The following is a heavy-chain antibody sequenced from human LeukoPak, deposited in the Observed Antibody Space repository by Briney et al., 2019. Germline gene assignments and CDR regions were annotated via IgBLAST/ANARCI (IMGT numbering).Heavy chain of an antibody. Sequence: GGSLRLSCAASGFTFSSYNIHWVRQPPGRGLVWVSRIESDERRTKYADSVAGRFTIPRDHAKNTVYLQMNSLTDEDTAVYYCARGIYGDSVAFDYWGQGALVTVSS. CDR2: IESDERRT. CDR3: ARGIYGDSVAFDY. J-gene: IGHJ4*02. CDR1: GFTFSSYN. V-gene: IGHV3-74*01. D-gene: IGHD4-17*01.